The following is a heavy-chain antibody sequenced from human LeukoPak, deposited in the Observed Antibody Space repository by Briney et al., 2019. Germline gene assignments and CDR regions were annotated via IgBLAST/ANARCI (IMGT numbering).Heavy chain of an antibody. CDR1: GFTFDRFT. V-gene: IGHV3-43*01. Sequence: GGSLRLSCAASGFTFDRFTIHWVRQTPGKGLEWVSLINRRGHTFYADSVKGRFTISRDNSRNSVFPQMNSLRPEDTALYHCAKEVDCPSDCLFFHSWGQGTLVTVSS. CDR2: INRRGHT. J-gene: IGHJ4*02. D-gene: IGHD2-21*02. CDR3: AKEVDCPSDCLFFHS.